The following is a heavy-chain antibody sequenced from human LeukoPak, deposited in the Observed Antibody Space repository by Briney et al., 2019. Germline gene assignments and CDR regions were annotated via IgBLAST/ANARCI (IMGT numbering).Heavy chain of an antibody. CDR3: ARQDTGDGRAFDI. CDR1: GGSISGYY. Sequence: SETLSLTCTVSGGSISGYYWSWIRQPAGKGLEWIGRIYTNGSTNYSPSLKSRITMSVDTSMNQFSLKLTSVTAADTAVYCCARQDTGDGRAFDIWGQGTMVAVCS. D-gene: IGHD7-27*01. V-gene: IGHV4-4*07. CDR2: IYTNGST. J-gene: IGHJ3*02.